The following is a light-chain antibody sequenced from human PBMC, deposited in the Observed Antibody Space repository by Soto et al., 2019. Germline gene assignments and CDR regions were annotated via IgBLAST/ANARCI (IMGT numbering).Light chain of an antibody. CDR3: SSYTTSITYV. CDR2: DVT. Sequence: QSALTQPRSVSGSPGQSVTISCTGTSSDVGGYNYVSWYQQHPGKAPKLMIYDVTTRPSGVPDRFSGSKSGNTASLTISGLQAEDEADYYCSSYTTSITYVFGTGTKVPS. V-gene: IGLV2-11*01. J-gene: IGLJ1*01. CDR1: SSDVGGYNY.